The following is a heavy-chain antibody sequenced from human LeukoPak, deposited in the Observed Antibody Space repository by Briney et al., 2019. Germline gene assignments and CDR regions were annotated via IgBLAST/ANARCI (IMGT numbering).Heavy chain of an antibody. Sequence: ASVKVSCKASGYTFTSYGISWVRQAPGQGLEWMGWISAYSGNTNYAQKLQGRVTMTTDTSTSTAYMELRSLRSDDTAVYYCAREYSSGWYGGDNWFDPWGQGTLVTVSS. CDR1: GYTFTSYG. D-gene: IGHD6-19*01. CDR3: AREYSSGWYGGDNWFDP. J-gene: IGHJ5*02. CDR2: ISAYSGNT. V-gene: IGHV1-18*01.